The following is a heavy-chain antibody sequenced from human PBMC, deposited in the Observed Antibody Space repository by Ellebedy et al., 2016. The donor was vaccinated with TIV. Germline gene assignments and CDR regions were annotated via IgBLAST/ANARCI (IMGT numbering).Heavy chain of an antibody. V-gene: IGHV3-69-1*01. CDR2: IVGSGAE. Sequence: GESLKISCAASGFTFSPYAMAWVRQAPGKGLEWVSGIVGSGAEKYADSVKGRFTISRDNAKNSLYLQMNSLRAEDTAVYSCAREAQGIGNAFDIWGQGTMVTVSS. CDR3: AREAQGIGNAFDI. CDR1: GFTFSPYA. D-gene: IGHD3-10*01. J-gene: IGHJ3*02.